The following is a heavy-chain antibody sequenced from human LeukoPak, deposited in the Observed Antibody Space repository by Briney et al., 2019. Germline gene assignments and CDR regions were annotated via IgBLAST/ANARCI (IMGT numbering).Heavy chain of an antibody. CDR3: ARIKYSGPVDY. J-gene: IGHJ4*02. CDR1: GGSISSYY. D-gene: IGHD1-26*01. V-gene: IGHV4-39*07. CDR2: IYYNGRT. Sequence: SETLSLTCTVSGGSISSYYWSWIRQPPGKGLECIGSIYYNGRTFYNPSLKSRVTISVDTSKNQFSLKLSSVTAADTAVYFCARIKYSGPVDYWGQGTLVTVSS.